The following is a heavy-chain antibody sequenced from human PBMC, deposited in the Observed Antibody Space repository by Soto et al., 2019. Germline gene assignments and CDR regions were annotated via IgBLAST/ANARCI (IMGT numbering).Heavy chain of an antibody. CDR1: GFTVDNYA. J-gene: IGHJ4*02. CDR2: ISWNSGSI. CDR3: AKDRNYFDSSGTIDY. D-gene: IGHD3-22*01. V-gene: IGHV3-9*01. Sequence: EVQLVESGGGLVQPGRSLRLSCAGSGFTVDNYAMHWVRQAPGKGLEWVSGISWNSGSIVYADSVKGRFTISRDNAKNSLYLQMNSLRAEDTALYYCAKDRNYFDSSGTIDYWGQGTLVTVSS.